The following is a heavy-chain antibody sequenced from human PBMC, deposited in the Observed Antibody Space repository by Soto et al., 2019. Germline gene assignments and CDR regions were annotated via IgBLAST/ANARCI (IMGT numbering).Heavy chain of an antibody. CDR3: ATDAGSSWPKD. Sequence: GGSLRLSCAASGFTVISNYMTWVRQAPGKGLELVSVIYSSGSTYYADSVKGRFSISRDSSKNMVHLQMNSLRVEDTAMYYCATDAGSSWPKDWGQGTMVTVSS. V-gene: IGHV3-66*01. J-gene: IGHJ3*01. D-gene: IGHD6-13*01. CDR1: GFTVISNY. CDR2: IYSSGST.